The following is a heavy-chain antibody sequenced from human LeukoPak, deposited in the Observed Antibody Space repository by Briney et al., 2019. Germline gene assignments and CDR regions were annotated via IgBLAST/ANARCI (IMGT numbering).Heavy chain of an antibody. V-gene: IGHV3-30*04. CDR3: ARCLWAVAEGYFDY. CDR1: GFTFSSYA. Sequence: GGSLRLSCAASGFTFSSYAMHWVRQAPGKGLEWVAVISYDGRNKYYADSVKGRFTISRDNSKNTLSLQMNSLRAEDTAVYYCARCLWAVAEGYFDYWGQGTLVTVSS. D-gene: IGHD6-19*01. J-gene: IGHJ4*02. CDR2: ISYDGRNK.